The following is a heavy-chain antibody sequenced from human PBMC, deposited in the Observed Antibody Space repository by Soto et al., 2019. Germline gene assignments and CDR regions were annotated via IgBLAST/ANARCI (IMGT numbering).Heavy chain of an antibody. CDR2: IYYSGST. V-gene: IGHV4-30-4*01. CDR1: GGSISSGDYY. J-gene: IGHJ5*02. D-gene: IGHD1-1*01. CDR3: ARAQLERRFSWLDP. Sequence: LSLTCTVSGGSISSGDYYWSWIRQPPGKGLEWIGYIYYSGSTYYNPSLKSRVTISVDTSKNQFSLKLSSVTAADTAVYYCARAQLERRFSWLDPWGQGALVTVYS.